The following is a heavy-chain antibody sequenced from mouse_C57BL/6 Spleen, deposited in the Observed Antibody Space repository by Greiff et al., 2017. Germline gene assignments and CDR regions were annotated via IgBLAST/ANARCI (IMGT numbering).Heavy chain of an antibody. J-gene: IGHJ4*01. CDR3: ARWDYDVQYAMDY. CDR1: GYTFTSYW. D-gene: IGHD2-4*01. Sequence: QVQLQQPGAELVKPGASVKLSCKASGYTFTSYWMHWVKQRPGQGLEWIGMIHPNSGSTNYNEKFKSKATLTVDKSSSTAYMQLSSLTSEDSAVYYCARWDYDVQYAMDYWGQGTSVTVSS. V-gene: IGHV1-64*01. CDR2: IHPNSGST.